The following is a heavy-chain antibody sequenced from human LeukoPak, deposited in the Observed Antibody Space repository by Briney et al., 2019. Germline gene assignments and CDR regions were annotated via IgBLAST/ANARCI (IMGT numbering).Heavy chain of an antibody. CDR1: NYSISSGYY. CDR2: IDHSGST. Sequence: PSETLFPTYTVSNYSISSGYYWGWIRQPPGKGLEWIGSIDHSGSTYYNPSLKSRVTISVDTSKNQFSLKLTSVTAADTAVYYCARGGKWLYYFDYWGQGTLVTVSS. J-gene: IGHJ4*02. D-gene: IGHD6-19*01. V-gene: IGHV4-38-2*02. CDR3: ARGGKWLYYFDY.